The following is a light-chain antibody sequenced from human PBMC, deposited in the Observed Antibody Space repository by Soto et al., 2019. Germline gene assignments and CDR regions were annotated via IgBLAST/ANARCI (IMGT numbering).Light chain of an antibody. V-gene: IGKV3-11*01. Sequence: EIVLTQSPATLSLSPGERVTLSGRASQSVSNYFAWYRQKPGQAPRLLVSAASNGATGIPARFSGSRSGTDFTLTIRSLEPEDFGVFYCQQRFDWPKITFGQGTRLEI. CDR3: QQRFDWPKIT. CDR2: AAS. J-gene: IGKJ5*01. CDR1: QSVSNY.